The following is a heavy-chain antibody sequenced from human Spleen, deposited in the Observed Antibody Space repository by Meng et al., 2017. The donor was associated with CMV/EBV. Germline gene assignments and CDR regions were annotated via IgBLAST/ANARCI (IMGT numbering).Heavy chain of an antibody. CDR1: GFTFSSYW. CDR2: INSDGSST. D-gene: IGHD2-15*01. CDR3: AKVGYCSGGSCYPYN. V-gene: IGHV3-74*01. J-gene: IGHJ4*02. Sequence: GGSLRLSCAASGFTFSSYWMHWVRQAPGKGLVWVSRINSDGSSTSYADSVKGRFTISRDNAKNTLYLQMNSLRAEDTAVYYCAKVGYCSGGSCYPYNWGQGTLVTVSS.